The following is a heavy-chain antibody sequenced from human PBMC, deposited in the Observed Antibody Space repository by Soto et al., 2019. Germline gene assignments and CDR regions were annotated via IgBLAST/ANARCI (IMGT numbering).Heavy chain of an antibody. CDR1: GLNFIDLG. D-gene: IGHD3-22*01. V-gene: IGHV3-23*01. CDR3: PKDRWARSGSYPRAFDY. J-gene: IGHJ4*02. Sequence: HSSAAFGLNFIDLGIRRISKKKGKGLEWVSAISGSGGSTYYADSVKGRFTISRDTSKNTLYLQINSLRAADTAPYSCPKDRWARSGSYPRAFDYWGQGTLVTVSS. CDR2: ISGSGGST.